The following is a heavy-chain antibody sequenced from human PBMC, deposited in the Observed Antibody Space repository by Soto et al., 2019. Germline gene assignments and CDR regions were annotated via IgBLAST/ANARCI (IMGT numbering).Heavy chain of an antibody. CDR1: GFTFSSYA. Sequence: QVQLVESGGGVVQPGRSLRLSCAASGFTFSSYAMHWVRQAPGKGLEWVAVISYDGSNKYYADSVKGRFTISRDNSKNTLDLQMNRLRAEDTAVYYCAGYGGPGFDFWGQGTLVTVSS. CDR2: ISYDGSNK. J-gene: IGHJ4*02. D-gene: IGHD4-17*01. V-gene: IGHV3-30*14. CDR3: AGYGGPGFDF.